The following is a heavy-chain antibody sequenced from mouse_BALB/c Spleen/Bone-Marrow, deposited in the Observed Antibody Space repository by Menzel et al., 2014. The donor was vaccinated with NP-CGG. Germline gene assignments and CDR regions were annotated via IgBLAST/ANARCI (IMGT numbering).Heavy chain of an antibody. CDR2: IHYSGST. V-gene: IGHV3-1*02. D-gene: IGHD2-2*01. J-gene: IGHJ3*01. CDR3: ARGENYGYDGFAY. CDR1: GYSITSGYS. Sequence: EVKLQESGPDLVKPSQSLSLTCTVTGYSITSGYSWHWIRQFPGNKLEWMGYIHYSGSTNYNPSLKSRISIPRDTSKNQFFLQLISVTTEDTATYYCARGENYGYDGFAYWGQGTLVTVSA.